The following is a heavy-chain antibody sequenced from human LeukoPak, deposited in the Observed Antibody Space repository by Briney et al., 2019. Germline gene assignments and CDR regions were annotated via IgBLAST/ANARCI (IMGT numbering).Heavy chain of an antibody. J-gene: IGHJ4*02. CDR3: ARDLRHDFWSGYYSDY. CDR2: IIPIFGTA. Sequence: GASVKVSCKASGGTFSSYAISWVRQAPGQGLEWMGRIIPIFGTANYAQKFQGRDTITTDESTSTAYMELSSLRSEDTAVYYCARDLRHDFWSGYYSDYWGQGTLVTVSS. V-gene: IGHV1-69*05. D-gene: IGHD3-3*01. CDR1: GGTFSSYA.